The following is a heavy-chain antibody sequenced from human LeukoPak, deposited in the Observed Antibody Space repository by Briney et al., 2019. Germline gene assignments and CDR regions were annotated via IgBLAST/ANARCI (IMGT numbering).Heavy chain of an antibody. D-gene: IGHD2-2*01. V-gene: IGHV1-18*01. CDR3: ARDGYQGYCSSTSCFNFDY. Sequence: ASVKVSCKASGYTFTSYGISWVRQAPGQGLEWMGWISAYNGNTNYAQKLQGRVTMTTDTSTSTAYMELRSLRSDDTAVYYCARDGYQGYCSSTSCFNFDYWGQGTLVTVSS. J-gene: IGHJ4*02. CDR1: GYTFTSYG. CDR2: ISAYNGNT.